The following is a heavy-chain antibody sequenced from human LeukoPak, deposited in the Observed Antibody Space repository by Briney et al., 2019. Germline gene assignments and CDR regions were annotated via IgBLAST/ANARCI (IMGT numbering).Heavy chain of an antibody. J-gene: IGHJ4*02. CDR1: GVSISTTSYY. CDR2: ISFSGST. D-gene: IGHD6-19*01. CDR3: ARHSSGRDY. V-gene: IGHV4-39*01. Sequence: SETLSLTCTVSGVSISTTSYYWGWIRQPPGKGLEWIGSISFSGSTYYNPSLKSRVTISVDTSKNQFSLKVTSVTAADTAVYYCARHSSGRDYWGQGTLVTVSS.